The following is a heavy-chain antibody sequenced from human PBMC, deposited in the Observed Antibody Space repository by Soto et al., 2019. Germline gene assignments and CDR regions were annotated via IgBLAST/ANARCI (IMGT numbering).Heavy chain of an antibody. CDR3: ASGVAGSLY. V-gene: IGHV4-39*01. Sequence: QLQLQESGPGLVKPSETLSLTCTVSGGSISSSSYYWGWIRQPPGKGLEWIGSIYYSGSTYYNPSRKSRVTISVDTSKNQFALKLSSVTAADTAVYYCASGVAGSLYWGQGTLVTVSS. D-gene: IGHD6-19*01. CDR2: IYYSGST. J-gene: IGHJ4*02. CDR1: GGSISSSSYY.